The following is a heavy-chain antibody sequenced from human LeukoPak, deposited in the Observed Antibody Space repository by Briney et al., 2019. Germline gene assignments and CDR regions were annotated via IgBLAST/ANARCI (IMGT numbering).Heavy chain of an antibody. D-gene: IGHD3-22*01. CDR2: IYYSVST. CDR3: ARGRDAYYDSSGPIQH. CDR1: GGSISSYY. V-gene: IGHV4-59*01. J-gene: IGHJ1*01. Sequence: TSETLSLTCTVSGGSISSYYWSWIRQSPGKGLEWIGYIYYSVSTNYNPSLKSRVTISVDTSKNQFSLKLNSVTAADTAVYYCARGRDAYYDSSGPIQHWGQGTLVTVSS.